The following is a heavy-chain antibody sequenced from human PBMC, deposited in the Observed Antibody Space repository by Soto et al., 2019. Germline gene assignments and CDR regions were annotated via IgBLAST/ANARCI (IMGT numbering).Heavy chain of an antibody. CDR3: ARVVPGAEAWFGP. V-gene: IGHV1-18*01. D-gene: IGHD2-2*01. CDR1: GYTFSNSG. Sequence: ASVKVSCKPSGYTFSNSGITWVRQAPGQPLEWLGWISLYSDGANYAQKFQGRVSMTADTSTTTAYMELRILRSDDTAVYYCARVVPGAEAWFGPWGQGTLVTVSS. CDR2: ISLYSDGA. J-gene: IGHJ5*02.